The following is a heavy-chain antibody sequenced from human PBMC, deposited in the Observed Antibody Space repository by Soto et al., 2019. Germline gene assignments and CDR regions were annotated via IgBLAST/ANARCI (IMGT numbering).Heavy chain of an antibody. J-gene: IGHJ5*02. Sequence: IYYSGSTYYNPSLKSRVTISVDTSKNQFSLKLSSVTAADTAVYYCARHGSLGYCSGGSCLQTYYSWFDPWGQGTLVTVSS. CDR3: ARHGSLGYCSGGSCLQTYYSWFDP. D-gene: IGHD2-15*01. V-gene: IGHV4-39*01. CDR2: IYYSGST.